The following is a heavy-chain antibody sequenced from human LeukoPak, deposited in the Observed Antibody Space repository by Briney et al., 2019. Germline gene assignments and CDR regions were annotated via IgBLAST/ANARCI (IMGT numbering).Heavy chain of an antibody. V-gene: IGHV6-1*01. D-gene: IGHD3-22*01. Sequence: SQTLSLTCAISGDSVSSNSDAWNWIRQSPSRGLEWLGRTYYRSKWYNDYAASVKSRISVSPDTSKNQFSLKLSSVTAADTAVYYCARGAYYYDSSGYHYGIPTRPPCFDYWGQGTLVTVSS. CDR1: GDSVSSNSDA. CDR2: TYYRSKWYN. CDR3: ARGAYYYDSSGYHYGIPTRPPCFDY. J-gene: IGHJ4*02.